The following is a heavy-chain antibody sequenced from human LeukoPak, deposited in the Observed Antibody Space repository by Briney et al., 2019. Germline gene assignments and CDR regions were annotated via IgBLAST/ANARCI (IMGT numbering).Heavy chain of an antibody. J-gene: IGHJ4*02. D-gene: IGHD3-3*01. Sequence: GGSLRLSCAASGFTFSSYGMHWVRQAPGKGLEWVAVISYDGSNKYYADSVKGRFTISRDNSKNTLYLQMNSLRAEDTAVYYCAKFGYHPRALDYDFWSGFDYWGQGTLVTVSS. CDR2: ISYDGSNK. CDR3: AKFGYHPRALDYDFWSGFDY. V-gene: IGHV3-30*18. CDR1: GFTFSSYG.